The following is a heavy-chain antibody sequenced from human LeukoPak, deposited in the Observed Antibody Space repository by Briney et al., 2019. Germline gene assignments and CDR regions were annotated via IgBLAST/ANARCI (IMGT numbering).Heavy chain of an antibody. CDR1: GGSISSYY. J-gene: IGHJ4*02. CDR3: ARASTYCGGDCYPILFDY. CDR2: IYTSGST. Sequence: SETLSLTCTVSGGSISSYYWSWIRQPAGKGLEWIGRIYTSGSTNYNPSLKSRVTMSVDTSKNQFSLKLSSVTAADTAVYYCARASTYCGGDCYPILFDYWGQGTLVTVSS. V-gene: IGHV4-4*07. D-gene: IGHD2-21*02.